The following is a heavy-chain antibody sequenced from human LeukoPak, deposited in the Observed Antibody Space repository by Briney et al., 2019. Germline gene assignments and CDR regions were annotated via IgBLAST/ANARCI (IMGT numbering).Heavy chain of an antibody. CDR2: INPSGTT. V-gene: IGHV4-34*01. CDR1: GGSSSAYW. J-gene: IGHJ5*02. Sequence: SETLSLTCAVYGGSSSAYWWSWIRQPPGKGLEWIGEINPSGTTNYNPSLKSRVTISVDTSKNQFSLRLSSVTAADTAVYYCGGRNYDFWSGSHNWFDPWGQGTLVTVSS. CDR3: GGRNYDFWSGSHNWFDP. D-gene: IGHD3-3*01.